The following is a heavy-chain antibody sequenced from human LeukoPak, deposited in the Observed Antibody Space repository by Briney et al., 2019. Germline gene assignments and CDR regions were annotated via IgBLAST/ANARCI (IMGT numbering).Heavy chain of an antibody. Sequence: GGSLRLSCAASGFTFSSYWMIWVRQAPGKGLEWVANIQQDGSEKYYVDSVKGRFTISRDNSKNTLYLQMNSLRAEDTAVYYCAKETSGYLSIWFDCWGQGTLVTVSS. CDR3: AKETSGYLSIWFDC. J-gene: IGHJ5*01. CDR2: IQQDGSEK. D-gene: IGHD3-3*01. V-gene: IGHV3-7*01. CDR1: GFTFSSYW.